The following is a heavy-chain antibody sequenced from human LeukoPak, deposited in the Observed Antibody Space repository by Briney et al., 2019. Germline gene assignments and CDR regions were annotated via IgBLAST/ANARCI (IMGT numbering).Heavy chain of an antibody. CDR2: IRSKAYGGTT. D-gene: IGHD3-10*01. Sequence: GGSVRLSRTASGFTFGDYAMSWFRQTPGKGLEWVGFIRSKAYGGTTEYAASVKGRFTISRDDSKSIAYLQMNSLKTEDTAVYYCTSFLWFGELFPPFDYWGQGTLVTVSS. CDR3: TSFLWFGELFPPFDY. CDR1: GFTFGDYA. J-gene: IGHJ4*02. V-gene: IGHV3-49*03.